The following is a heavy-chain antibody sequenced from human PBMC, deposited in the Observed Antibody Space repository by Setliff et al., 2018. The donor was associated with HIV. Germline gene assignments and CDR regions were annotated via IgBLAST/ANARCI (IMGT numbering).Heavy chain of an antibody. CDR2: IKQDGSEK. CDR1: GFNFSTSS. D-gene: IGHD3-16*01. CDR3: AREPREVAEMGGAFDS. Sequence: GGSLRLSCEGSGFNFSTSSMNWVRQAPGKGLEWVASIKQDGSEKNYVDSVKGRFTLSRDNAKNSLYLQMNSLRAEDTALYYCAREPREVAEMGGAFDSWGQGTMVTVSS. J-gene: IGHJ3*02. V-gene: IGHV3-7*03.